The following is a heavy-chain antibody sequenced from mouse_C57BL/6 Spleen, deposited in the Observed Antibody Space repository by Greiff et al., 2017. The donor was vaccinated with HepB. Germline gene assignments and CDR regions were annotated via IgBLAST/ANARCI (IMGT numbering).Heavy chain of an antibody. CDR1: GYTFTSYW. D-gene: IGHD2-3*01. V-gene: IGHV1-69*01. J-gene: IGHJ4*01. CDR2: IDPSDSYT. Sequence: QVQLQQPGAELVMPGASVKLSCKASGYTFTSYWMHWVKQRPGQGLEWIGEIDPSDSYTNYNQKFKGKSTLTVDKSSSTAYMQLSSLTSEDSAVYYCARSGGDGPYYYAMDYWGQGTSVTVSS. CDR3: ARSGGDGPYYYAMDY.